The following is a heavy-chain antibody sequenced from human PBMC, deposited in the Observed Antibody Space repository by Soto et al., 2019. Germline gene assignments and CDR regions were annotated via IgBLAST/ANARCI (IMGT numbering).Heavy chain of an antibody. J-gene: IGHJ6*02. CDR3: AAAGGATIEVPESYYYGMDV. Sequence: GASVKVSCKPSGGTFSSYSFSWVRQVPGQGLEWMGGFSPIFGAPNYAQNFLDRVTITADQFTSTVYMELSSLRSEDTAVYYCAAAGGATIEVPESYYYGMDVWGQGTTVTVSS. V-gene: IGHV1-69*13. CDR1: GGTFSSYS. CDR2: FSPIFGAP. D-gene: IGHD6-25*01.